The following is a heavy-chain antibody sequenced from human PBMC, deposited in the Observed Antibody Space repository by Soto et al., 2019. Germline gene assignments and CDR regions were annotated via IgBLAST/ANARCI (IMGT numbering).Heavy chain of an antibody. CDR1: GFTLSDHY. J-gene: IGHJ4*02. CDR3: TRAGLVRGVTFSDS. D-gene: IGHD3-10*01. CDR2: SRNKANSYST. V-gene: IGHV3-72*01. Sequence: GGSLRLSCAASGFTLSDHYMDWVRQVPGRGLEWVARSRNKANSYSTEYAASVKGRFTISRGDSKNSLYLQMNSLKTEDTAVYYCTRAGLVRGVTFSDSWGQGTLVTVSS.